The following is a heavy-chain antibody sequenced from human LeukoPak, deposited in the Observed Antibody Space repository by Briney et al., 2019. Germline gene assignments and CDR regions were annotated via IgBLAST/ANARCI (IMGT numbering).Heavy chain of an antibody. V-gene: IGHV1-8*01. J-gene: IGHJ3*02. D-gene: IGHD6-13*01. CDR2: MNPNSGNT. Sequence: GASVKVSCKASGYTFTSYDINWVRQATGQGLEWMGWMNPNSGNTGYAQKFQGRVTMTRNTSISTAYMELSSLRSEDTAVYYCASNLKAGYSGSWYDDAFDIWGQGTMVTVSS. CDR3: ASNLKAGYSGSWYDDAFDI. CDR1: GYTFTSYD.